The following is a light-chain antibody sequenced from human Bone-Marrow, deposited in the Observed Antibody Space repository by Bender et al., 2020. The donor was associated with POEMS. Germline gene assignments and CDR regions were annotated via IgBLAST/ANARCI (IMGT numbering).Light chain of an antibody. CDR1: SSNTGSGYD. V-gene: IGLV1-40*01. CDR2: GYN. Sequence: QSVLTQPPSVSGAPGQSVTISCTGSSSNTGSGYDINWYQHLPGTAPKLLIYGYNNRPSGVPDRFSGSKSGTSASLDITGLQAEDEGDYYCQSYDNSLGGWVFGGGTKLTVL. CDR3: QSYDNSLGGWV. J-gene: IGLJ3*02.